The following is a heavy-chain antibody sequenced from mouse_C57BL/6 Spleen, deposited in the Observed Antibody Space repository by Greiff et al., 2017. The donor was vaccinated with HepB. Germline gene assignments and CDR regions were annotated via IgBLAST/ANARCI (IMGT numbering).Heavy chain of an antibody. J-gene: IGHJ3*01. Sequence: EVQRVESGPGLVKPSQSLSLTCSVTGYSITSGYYWNWIRQFPGNKLEWMGYISYDGSNNYNPSLKNRISITRDTSKNQFFLKLNSVTTEDTATYYCARERGFPAWFAYWGQGTLVTVSA. CDR1: GYSITSGYY. V-gene: IGHV3-6*01. CDR2: ISYDGSN. CDR3: ARERGFPAWFAY.